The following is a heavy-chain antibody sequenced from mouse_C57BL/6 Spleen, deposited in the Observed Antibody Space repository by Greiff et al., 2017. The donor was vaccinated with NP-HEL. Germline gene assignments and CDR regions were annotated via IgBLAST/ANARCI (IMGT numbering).Heavy chain of an antibody. Sequence: QVQLQQPGAELVRPGSSVKLSCKASGYTFTSYWMDWVKQRPGQGLEWIGNIYPSDSETHYNQKFKDKATLTVDKSSSTAYMQLSGLTSEDSAVYYCARSKLTCFDYWGQGTTLTVSS. D-gene: IGHD4-1*01. J-gene: IGHJ2*01. CDR2: IYPSDSET. V-gene: IGHV1-61*01. CDR1: GYTFTSYW. CDR3: ARSKLTCFDY.